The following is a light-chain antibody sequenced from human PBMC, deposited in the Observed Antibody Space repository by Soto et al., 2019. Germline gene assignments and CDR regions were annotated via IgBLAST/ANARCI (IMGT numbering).Light chain of an antibody. CDR3: QQRTNWQT. Sequence: EIVLTQSPATLSLSPGERATLSCRASQSVGSYLAWYQQKPGQAPRLLIYDASNRATGIPARFSGSGSGTDFTLTISSLEPEDFAVYYCQQRTNWQTFGQGTKLEIK. CDR1: QSVGSY. CDR2: DAS. J-gene: IGKJ2*01. V-gene: IGKV3-11*01.